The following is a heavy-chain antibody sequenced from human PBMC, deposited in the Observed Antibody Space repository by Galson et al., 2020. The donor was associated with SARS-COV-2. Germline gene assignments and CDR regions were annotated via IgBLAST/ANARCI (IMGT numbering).Heavy chain of an antibody. J-gene: IGHJ4*02. D-gene: IGHD6-19*01. V-gene: IGHV3-30*18. CDR3: AKDLVAATWDGY. Sequence: GGSLRLSCAASGFSFSSYGMHWVRQAPGKGLERVAFISYDGSEQNYADSVKGRFTISRDNSKNTLYLQMNSLRVEDTAVYYCAKDLVAATWDGYWGQGTLVTVST. CDR2: ISYDGSEQ. CDR1: GFSFSSYG.